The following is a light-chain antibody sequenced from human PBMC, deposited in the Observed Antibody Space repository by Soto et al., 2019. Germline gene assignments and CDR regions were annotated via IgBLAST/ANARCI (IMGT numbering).Light chain of an antibody. CDR2: GAT. V-gene: IGKV3-15*01. Sequence: EIVMTQSPATLSVSPGERATLSCRASQSVSSSLAWYQQKPGQAPRLLIYGATTRATGIPARFSGSGSGTEFTLTINSLQSEDFAVYYCQQYNNWPPWTFGQGTKV. CDR1: QSVSSS. CDR3: QQYNNWPPWT. J-gene: IGKJ1*01.